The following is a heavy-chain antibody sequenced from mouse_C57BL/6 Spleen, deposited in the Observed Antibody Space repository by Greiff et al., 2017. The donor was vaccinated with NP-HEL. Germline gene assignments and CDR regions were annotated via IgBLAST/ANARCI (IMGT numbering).Heavy chain of an antibody. J-gene: IGHJ1*03. CDR2: ISGGGGNT. D-gene: IGHD2-1*01. CDR1: GFPFSSYT. Sequence: EVHLVESGGGLVKPGGSLKLSCAASGFPFSSYTMSWVRQTPEKRLEWVATISGGGGNTYYPDSVKGRFTISRDNAKNTLYLQMSSLRSEDTALYYCARHPPPYGNYWYFDVWGTGTTVTVSS. V-gene: IGHV5-9*01. CDR3: ARHPPPYGNYWYFDV.